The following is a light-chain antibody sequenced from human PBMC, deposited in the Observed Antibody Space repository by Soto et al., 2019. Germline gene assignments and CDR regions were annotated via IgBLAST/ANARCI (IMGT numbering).Light chain of an antibody. J-gene: IGLJ1*01. Sequence: QSVLTQPASVSGSSGQSITISCSGTDSDIGSYNYVSWYQQHPGRAPKLIVFEVSNRPSGISDRFSGSKSGNTASLTISGLQTEDEAVYYCNSFTSSNSLPYVFGTGTKVTV. CDR3: NSFTSSNSLPYV. CDR2: EVS. V-gene: IGLV2-14*01. CDR1: DSDIGSYNY.